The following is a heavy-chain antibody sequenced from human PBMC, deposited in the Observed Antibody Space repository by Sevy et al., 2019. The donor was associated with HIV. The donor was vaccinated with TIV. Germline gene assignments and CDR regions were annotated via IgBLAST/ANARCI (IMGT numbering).Heavy chain of an antibody. V-gene: IGHV1-24*01. D-gene: IGHD3-22*01. CDR3: AVTKDYYDSSGYPFDY. Sequence: ASVKVSCKVSGYTLTQLSMHWVRQAPGKGLEWRGTFDPEDGKTIYAQKFQGRVTMTEDKSTDTAYMQLTSLRSEDTAVFYCAVTKDYYDSSGYPFDYWCLGTLVTVSS. J-gene: IGHJ4*02. CDR2: FDPEDGKT. CDR1: GYTLTQLS.